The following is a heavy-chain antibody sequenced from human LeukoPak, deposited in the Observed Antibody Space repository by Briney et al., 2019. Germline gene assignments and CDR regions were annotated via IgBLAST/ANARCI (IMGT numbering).Heavy chain of an antibody. V-gene: IGHV5-51*02. CDR2: IYPVDSDT. Sequence: LKISGKDSESYFTDSLSGWVRKLPDKGLDGMGIIYPVDSDTRYGPSFQGQVTISADRSINTAYLQWSSLRASDTAMYYCARPLISGSYFNAFDIWGQGTMVTVSS. CDR1: ESYFTDSL. CDR3: ARPLISGSYFNAFDI. D-gene: IGHD3-10*01. J-gene: IGHJ3*02.